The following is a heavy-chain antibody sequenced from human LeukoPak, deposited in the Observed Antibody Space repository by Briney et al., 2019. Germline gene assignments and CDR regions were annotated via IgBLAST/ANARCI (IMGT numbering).Heavy chain of an antibody. D-gene: IGHD6-13*01. CDR2: IRYDGSNK. J-gene: IGHJ4*02. CDR1: GFTFSSYG. CDR3: ARDPAAALPYYFDY. Sequence: GGSLRLSCAASGFTFSSYGMHWVRQAPGKGLEWVAFIRYDGSNKYYADSVKGRFTISRDNSKNTLYLQMNSLRAEDTAVYYCARDPAAALPYYFDYWGQGTLVTVSS. V-gene: IGHV3-30*02.